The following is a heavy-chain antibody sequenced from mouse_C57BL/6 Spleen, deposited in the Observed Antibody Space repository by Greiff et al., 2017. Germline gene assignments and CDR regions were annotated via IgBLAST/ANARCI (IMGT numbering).Heavy chain of an antibody. CDR3: TRSNSRYFDV. J-gene: IGHJ1*03. V-gene: IGHV1-15*01. CDR1: GYTFTDYE. Sequence: QVQLKESGAELVRPGASVTLSCKASGYTFTDYEMHWVKQTPVHGLEWIGAIDPETGGTAYNQKFKGKALLTAGKSSSTAYMELRSLPSEDSAVYYCTRSNSRYFDVWGTGTTVTVSS. CDR2: IDPETGGT.